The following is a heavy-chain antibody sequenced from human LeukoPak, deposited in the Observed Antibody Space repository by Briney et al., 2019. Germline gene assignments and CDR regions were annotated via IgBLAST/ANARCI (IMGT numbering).Heavy chain of an antibody. CDR2: ISSSSSYI. Sequence: GGSLRLSCAASGFTFSSYSMNWVRQAPGKGLEWVSSISSSSSYIYYADSVKGRFTISRDNAKNSLYLQMNSLRAEDTAVYYCACLRRYCSSTSCYDYWGQGTLVTISS. D-gene: IGHD2-2*01. J-gene: IGHJ4*02. V-gene: IGHV3-21*01. CDR1: GFTFSSYS. CDR3: ACLRRYCSSTSCYDY.